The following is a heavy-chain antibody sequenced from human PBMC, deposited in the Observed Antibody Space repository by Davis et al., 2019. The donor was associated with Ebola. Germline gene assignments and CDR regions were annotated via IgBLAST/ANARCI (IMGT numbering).Heavy chain of an antibody. D-gene: IGHD3-16*01. CDR3: ARGGRDGMDV. J-gene: IGHJ6*02. Sequence: PSETLSLTCTVSAVSISSRSYYWGWIRQPPGKGLEWIGSIYDSGSTDYNPSLKSRVTISVDTSKNQFSLKLSSVTAADTAVYYCARGGRDGMDVWGQGTTVTVS. V-gene: IGHV4-39*01. CDR1: AVSISSRSYY. CDR2: IYDSGST.